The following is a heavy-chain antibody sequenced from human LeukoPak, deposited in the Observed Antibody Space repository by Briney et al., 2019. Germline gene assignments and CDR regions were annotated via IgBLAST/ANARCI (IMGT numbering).Heavy chain of an antibody. CDR2: ISSSGSTI. J-gene: IGHJ5*02. CDR3: ARGGDSSWFPYNWFDP. V-gene: IGHV3-48*03. CDR1: GFTFSSYE. D-gene: IGHD6-13*01. Sequence: GGSLRLSCAASGFTFSSYEMNWVRQPPGKGLEWVAYISSSGSTIYYADSVKGRFTISRDNSKNTLYLQMNSLRAEDTAVYYCARGGDSSWFPYNWFDPWGQGTLVTVSS.